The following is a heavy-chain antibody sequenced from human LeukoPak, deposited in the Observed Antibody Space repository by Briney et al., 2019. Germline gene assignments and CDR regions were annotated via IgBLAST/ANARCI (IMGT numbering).Heavy chain of an antibody. Sequence: PGGSLRLSCAASGFTFSNYGMHWVRQAPGKGLEWVAVIWYDGSNKYYADSVKGRFTISRDNSKNTLYLQMNSLRAEDTAVYYCARGNYDSSGCPDYWGQGTLVTVSS. V-gene: IGHV3-33*01. CDR1: GFTFSNYG. CDR3: ARGNYDSSGCPDY. J-gene: IGHJ4*02. D-gene: IGHD3-22*01. CDR2: IWYDGSNK.